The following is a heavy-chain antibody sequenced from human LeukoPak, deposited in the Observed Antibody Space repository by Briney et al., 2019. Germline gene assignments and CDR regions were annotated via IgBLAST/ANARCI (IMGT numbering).Heavy chain of an antibody. CDR3: ARRKSHIVVVPAAPFDY. CDR2: IYYSGST. D-gene: IGHD2-2*01. Sequence: PSETLSLTCTVSGGSISSYYWSWIRQPPGKGLEWIGYIYYSGSTYYNPSLKSRVTISVDTSKNQFSLKLSSVTAADTAVYYCARRKSHIVVVPAAPFDYWGQGTLVTVSS. V-gene: IGHV4-59*08. CDR1: GGSISSYY. J-gene: IGHJ4*02.